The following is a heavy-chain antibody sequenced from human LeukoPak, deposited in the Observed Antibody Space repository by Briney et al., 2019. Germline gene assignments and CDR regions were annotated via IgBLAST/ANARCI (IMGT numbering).Heavy chain of an antibody. D-gene: IGHD3-22*01. CDR3: AREFYDSSGYPCGMDV. Sequence: GRSLRLSCAASGFTFSSYGMHWVRQAPGKGLEWVAVIWYDGSNKYYADSVKGRFTISRDNSKNTLYLQMNSLRAEDTAVYYCAREFYDSSGYPCGMDVWGQGTTVTVSS. J-gene: IGHJ6*02. V-gene: IGHV3-33*01. CDR2: IWYDGSNK. CDR1: GFTFSSYG.